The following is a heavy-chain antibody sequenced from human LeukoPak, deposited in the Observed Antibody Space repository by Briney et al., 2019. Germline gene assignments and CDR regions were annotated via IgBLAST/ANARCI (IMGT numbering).Heavy chain of an antibody. V-gene: IGHV3-33*01. CDR3: ARDRLAERLYRSFDY. Sequence: GRSLRLSCAASGFTFSSYGMHWVRQAPGKGLEWVAVIWYDGSNKYYADSVKGRFTISRDNSKNTLYLQMNSLRAEDTAVYYCARDRLAERLYRSFDYWGQGTLVTVSS. D-gene: IGHD6-25*01. J-gene: IGHJ4*02. CDR1: GFTFSSYG. CDR2: IWYDGSNK.